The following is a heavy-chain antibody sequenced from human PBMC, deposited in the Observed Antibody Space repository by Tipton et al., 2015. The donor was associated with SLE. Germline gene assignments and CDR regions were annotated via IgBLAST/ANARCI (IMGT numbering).Heavy chain of an antibody. CDR1: GFTFDDYG. D-gene: IGHD3-10*01. J-gene: IGHJ4*02. Sequence: SLRLSCAASGFTFDDYGMSWVRQAPGKGLEWVSGINWNGGSTGYADSVKGRFTISRDNAKNSLYLQMNSLRAEDTALYYCARDLDYGSGSFGFVYWGQGTLVTVSS. CDR2: INWNGGST. CDR3: ARDLDYGSGSFGFVY. V-gene: IGHV3-20*04.